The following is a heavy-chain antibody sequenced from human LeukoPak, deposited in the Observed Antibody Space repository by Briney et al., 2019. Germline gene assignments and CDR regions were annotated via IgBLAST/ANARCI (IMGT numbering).Heavy chain of an antibody. CDR1: GYTFTGYY. CDR2: IYPYSGDT. D-gene: IGHD6-6*01. Sequence: ASVTVSCKASGYTFTGYYIHWVRQAPRQGLEWMGWIYPYSGDTNYAQNFQGRVTMTGDTSISTAYMELSSLKSDDTAVYYCARDRNSGSSLDIWGQGTMLTVSS. CDR3: ARDRNSGSSLDI. J-gene: IGHJ3*02. V-gene: IGHV1-2*02.